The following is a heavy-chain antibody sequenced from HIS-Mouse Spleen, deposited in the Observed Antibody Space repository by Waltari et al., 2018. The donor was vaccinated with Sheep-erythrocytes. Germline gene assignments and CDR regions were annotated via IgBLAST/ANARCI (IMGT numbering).Heavy chain of an antibody. V-gene: IGHV1-2*02. CDR3: ARDRGGAFDI. Sequence: QVQLVQSGAEVKKPGASVKVSCKASGYTFTGYYMHWVRQAPGQGLEWMGWINPNSGGPNYAQKFQGRDTRTRDTSISTAYMELSRLRSDDTAVYYCARDRGGAFDIWGQGTMVTVSS. J-gene: IGHJ3*02. D-gene: IGHD3-10*01. CDR1: GYTFTGYY. CDR2: INPNSGGP.